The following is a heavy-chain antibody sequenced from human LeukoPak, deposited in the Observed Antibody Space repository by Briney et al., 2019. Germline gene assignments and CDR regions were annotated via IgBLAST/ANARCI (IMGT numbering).Heavy chain of an antibody. D-gene: IGHD3-22*01. CDR1: GFTFSDYY. J-gene: IGHJ4*02. CDR3: ARDPQLYYYDSSGYPDY. CDR2: ISSSGSTI. Sequence: GGPLRLSCAASGFTFSDYYMSWIRQAPGKGLEWVSYISSSGSTIYYADSVKGRFTIPRDNAKNSLYLQMNSLRAEDTTVYYCARDPQLYYYDSSGYPDYWGQGTLVTVSS. V-gene: IGHV3-11*04.